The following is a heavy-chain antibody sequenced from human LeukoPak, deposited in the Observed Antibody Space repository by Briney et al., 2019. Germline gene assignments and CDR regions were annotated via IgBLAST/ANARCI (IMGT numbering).Heavy chain of an antibody. CDR3: ARESPVTFGGVLNDAFDI. CDR1: GFTFSNYS. J-gene: IGHJ3*02. D-gene: IGHD3-16*01. Sequence: GGSLGLSCAASGFTFSNYSMNWVRQAPGRGLEWVSSITSRSTYIYYADSLKGRFTISRDNAKNSLYLQMNSLRAADTAVYYCARESPVTFGGVLNDAFDIWGQGTMVTVSS. CDR2: ITSRSTYI. V-gene: IGHV3-21*01.